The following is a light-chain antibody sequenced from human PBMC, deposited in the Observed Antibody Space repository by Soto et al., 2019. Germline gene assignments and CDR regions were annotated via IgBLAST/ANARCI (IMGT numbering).Light chain of an antibody. CDR1: NSDGGGYNY. CDR2: EVS. Sequence: QAVPTQPPPASWSPGQSVTIPRPGTNSDGGGYNYVSWYQQHPGKAPKLTIYEVSERPSGVPDRFSGSKSGNTASLTVSGLQAEDEADYYCSSYAGSNNYVFGTGTKVTVL. CDR3: SSYAGSNNYV. V-gene: IGLV2-8*01. J-gene: IGLJ1*01.